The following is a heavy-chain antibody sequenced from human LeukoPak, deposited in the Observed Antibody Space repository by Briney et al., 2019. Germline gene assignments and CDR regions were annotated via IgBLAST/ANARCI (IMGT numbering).Heavy chain of an antibody. V-gene: IGHV3-7*01. CDR3: ARPAGWGSLDY. D-gene: IGHD7-27*01. CDR2: IKQDGSEK. Sequence: PGGSLRLSCAASGFSFSTYWMTWVRQAPGKGLEWVANIKQDGSEKYYVDSVKGRFTISKDNAMNSLYLQMNSLRAEDTGVYYCARPAGWGSLDYWGQGTLVTVSS. CDR1: GFSFSTYW. J-gene: IGHJ4*02.